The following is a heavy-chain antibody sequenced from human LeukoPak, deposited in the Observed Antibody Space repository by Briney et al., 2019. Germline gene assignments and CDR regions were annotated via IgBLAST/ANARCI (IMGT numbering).Heavy chain of an antibody. D-gene: IGHD2-21*02. CDR1: GFTFSNYS. Sequence: GGSLRLSCEASGFTFSNYSMNWVRQAPGKGLEWVSYISTSSSTIHYADFVKGRFTISRDSAQNSLLLQMNSLRAEDTAVYYCARDYGVGGDYERYFDLWGRGTLVTVSS. CDR3: ARDYGVGGDYERYFDL. J-gene: IGHJ2*01. V-gene: IGHV3-48*01. CDR2: ISTSSSTI.